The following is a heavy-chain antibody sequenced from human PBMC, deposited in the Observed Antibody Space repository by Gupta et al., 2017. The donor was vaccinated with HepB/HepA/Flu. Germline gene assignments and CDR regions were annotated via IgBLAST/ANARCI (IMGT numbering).Heavy chain of an antibody. CDR2: IYYSGST. D-gene: IGHD6-19*01. V-gene: IGHV4-39*01. CDR1: GGSISSSSYY. CDR3: ARQPTSGAVAVNQYYYYYYMDV. Sequence: QLQLQESGPGLVKPSETLSLTCTVSGGSISSSSYYWGWIRQPPGKGLEWIGSIYYSGSTYYNPSLKSRVTISVDTSKNQFSLKLSSVTAADTAVYYCARQPTSGAVAVNQYYYYYYMDVWGKRDHGHRLL. J-gene: IGHJ6*03.